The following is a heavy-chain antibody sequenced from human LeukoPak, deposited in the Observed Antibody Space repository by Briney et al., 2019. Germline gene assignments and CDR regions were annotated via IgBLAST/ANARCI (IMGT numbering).Heavy chain of an antibody. CDR2: IWYDRSNK. CDR3: ARDNLGYYGSSGNNWFDP. CDR1: GFTFSSYG. D-gene: IGHD3-22*01. V-gene: IGHV3-33*01. J-gene: IGHJ5*02. Sequence: PGRSLSLSCAASGFTFSSYGMHWVRQAPGKGLEWVAVIWYDRSNKYYADSVKGRFTISRDNSKNTLYLQMNSLRVEDTAVYYCARDNLGYYGSSGNNWFDPWGQGTLVTVSS.